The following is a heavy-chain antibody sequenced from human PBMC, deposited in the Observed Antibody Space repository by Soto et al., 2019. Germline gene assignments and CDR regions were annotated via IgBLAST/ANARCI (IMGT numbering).Heavy chain of an antibody. CDR1: VFTFSSYA. J-gene: IGHJ4*02. D-gene: IGHD1-26*01. CDR2: ISGSGGST. Sequence: WWSLRLSCSASVFTFSSYAMSWFRQAPGKGLEWVSAISGSGGSTYYADSVKGRFTISRGNSKNTLYLQMNSLRAEDTAVYFCARDHIVGATNFDFWGQGTLVTVSS. V-gene: IGHV3-23*01. CDR3: ARDHIVGATNFDF.